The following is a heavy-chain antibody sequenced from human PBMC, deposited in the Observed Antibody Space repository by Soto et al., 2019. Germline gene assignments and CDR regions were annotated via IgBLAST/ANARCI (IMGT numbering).Heavy chain of an antibody. CDR1: GGSISSSNW. Sequence: QVQLQESGPGLVKPSGTLSLTCAVSGGSISSSNWWSWVRQPPGKGLEWIGEIYHSGSTNYNPSLKSRVPISVDKSKNQFSLKLSSVTAADTAVYYCRLSGCGGDCYTPTFDYWGQGTLVTVSS. D-gene: IGHD2-21*02. CDR2: IYHSGST. V-gene: IGHV4-4*02. CDR3: RLSGCGGDCYTPTFDY. J-gene: IGHJ4*02.